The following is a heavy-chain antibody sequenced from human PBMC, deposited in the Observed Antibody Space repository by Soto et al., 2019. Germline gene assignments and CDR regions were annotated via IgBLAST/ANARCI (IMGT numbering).Heavy chain of an antibody. CDR1: GGSISSYY. CDR2: ISYSGST. Sequence: QVQLQESGPGLVKPSETLSLTCTVSGGSISSYYWSWIRQPPGKGLEWLGYISYSGSTNYNPSLKSRVTISVDTSKNQFSLKLSSVTAADTAVYYCARVPAAAGYYYYGMDVWGQGTTVTVSS. D-gene: IGHD6-13*01. CDR3: ARVPAAAGYYYYGMDV. V-gene: IGHV4-59*01. J-gene: IGHJ6*02.